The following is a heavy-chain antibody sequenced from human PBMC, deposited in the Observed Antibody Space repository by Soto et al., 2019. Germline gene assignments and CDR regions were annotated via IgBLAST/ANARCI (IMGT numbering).Heavy chain of an antibody. V-gene: IGHV3-23*01. D-gene: IGHD7-27*01. CDR3: AKDSGDRVEGLDC. Sequence: EVQLLESGGNLVQPGGSLRLSCTASGFTFNNYAMTWVRQAPGKGLEWVSSVSGTTGSPSYPDSVKGRFTVSRYNSKSTIDLQMNSLRAEDTAVYYCAKDSGDRVEGLDCWGQGTLVTVSS. CDR1: GFTFNNYA. CDR2: VSGTTGSP. J-gene: IGHJ4*02.